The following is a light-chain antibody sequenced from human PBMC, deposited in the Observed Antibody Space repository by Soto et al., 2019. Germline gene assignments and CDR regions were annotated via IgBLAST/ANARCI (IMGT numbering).Light chain of an antibody. V-gene: IGKV1-33*01. CDR2: DAS. Sequence: DIQMTQSTYSLSASVGDRVTITCQASQNIDYHLNWHQKKPGKAPKVLISDASNLETGVPSRFSGSGSGAHSIFTISSLQPEDIGTYYCQQYHNPPPSFGGGTRVEIK. CDR3: QQYHNPPPS. J-gene: IGKJ4*01. CDR1: QNIDYH.